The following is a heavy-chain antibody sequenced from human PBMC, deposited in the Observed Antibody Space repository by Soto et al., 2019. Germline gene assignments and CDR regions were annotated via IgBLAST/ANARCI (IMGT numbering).Heavy chain of an antibody. V-gene: IGHV1-8*01. D-gene: IGHD1-20*01. Sequence: ASVKVSCKASGYTFTIYDINWVRQATGQGLEWMGWMNPNSGNTGYAQKFQGRVTMTRNTSISTAYMELSSLRSEDTAVYYCARSRYNWNLYYYYYYMDVWGKGTTVTVSS. CDR2: MNPNSGNT. J-gene: IGHJ6*03. CDR3: ARSRYNWNLYYYYYYMDV. CDR1: GYTFTIYD.